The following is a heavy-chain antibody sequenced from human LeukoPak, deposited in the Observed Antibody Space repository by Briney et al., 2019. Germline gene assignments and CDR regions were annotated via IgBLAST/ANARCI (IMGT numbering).Heavy chain of an antibody. CDR3: ARDNDGVHVYSGYDSERGNWFDP. D-gene: IGHD5-12*01. CDR2: IYYSVRT. V-gene: IGHV4-59*01. J-gene: IGHJ5*02. CDR1: GGSISSYS. Sequence: PSETLSLTRTLSGGSISSYSRSSIRHPPGKGLEWIGYIYYSVRTNSNPSLKSRVTISVDTPKNQFSLKLSSVAAADTAVYYCARDNDGVHVYSGYDSERGNWFDPWGQGTLVTVSS.